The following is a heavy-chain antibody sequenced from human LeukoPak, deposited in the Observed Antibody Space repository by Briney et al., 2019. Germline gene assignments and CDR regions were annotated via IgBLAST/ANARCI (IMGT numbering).Heavy chain of an antibody. J-gene: IGHJ4*02. D-gene: IGHD3-22*01. Sequence: GGSLRLSCVASGFIFRAYEMTWVRQAPGKGLEWVSYISSSGSAIHYAESVKGRFTISRDDAKNSLYMQMNSLRAEDTAVYYCAKDLYYYDSSGYSAGPDYWGQGTLVTVSS. CDR2: ISSSGSAI. V-gene: IGHV3-48*03. CDR3: AKDLYYYDSSGYSAGPDY. CDR1: GFIFRAYE.